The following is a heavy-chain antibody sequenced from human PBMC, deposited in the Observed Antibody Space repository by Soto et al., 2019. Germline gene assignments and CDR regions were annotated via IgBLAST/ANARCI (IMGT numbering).Heavy chain of an antibody. J-gene: IGHJ4*02. Sequence: QVRLVESGGGLVKPGGSLRLSCATSGFIFSDYYMHWIRQAPGKGLEWISYISGNGRIIQYADSAKGRFTISRDNPQNSLYLQMNSLRAEDTALYFCARDFDADSRTDFDYWGQGTLVTVSS. D-gene: IGHD4-17*01. CDR2: ISGNGRII. CDR3: ARDFDADSRTDFDY. CDR1: GFIFSDYY. V-gene: IGHV3-11*01.